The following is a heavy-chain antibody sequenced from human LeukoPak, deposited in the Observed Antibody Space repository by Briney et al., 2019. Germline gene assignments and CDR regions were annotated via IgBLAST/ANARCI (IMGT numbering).Heavy chain of an antibody. V-gene: IGHV1-2*02. CDR1: GYTFTDYY. CDR2: INPNSGGT. D-gene: IGHD3-22*01. Sequence: GASVKVSCKASGYTFTDYYMHWVRQAPGQGLEGMGWINPNSGGTNYAQKFQGRVTMTRDTSITTAYMELSRLRSDDTAVYYCASGGNYYDSSGYYVYWGQGTLVTVSS. CDR3: ASGGNYYDSSGYYVY. J-gene: IGHJ4*02.